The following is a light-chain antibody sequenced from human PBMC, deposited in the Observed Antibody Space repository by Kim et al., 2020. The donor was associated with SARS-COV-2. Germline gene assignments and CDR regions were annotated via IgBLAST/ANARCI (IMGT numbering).Light chain of an antibody. J-gene: IGKJ2*01. CDR1: QSVADY. Sequence: SASVGDRVTITCQPSQSVADYLHWYQHKPGKAPKLLIYATSDLQTGVPSRFSGRGSGTDFTLTISSLEPEDFATYYCQQSHSTPYTFGQGTKLEI. CDR2: ATS. CDR3: QQSHSTPYT. V-gene: IGKV1-39*01.